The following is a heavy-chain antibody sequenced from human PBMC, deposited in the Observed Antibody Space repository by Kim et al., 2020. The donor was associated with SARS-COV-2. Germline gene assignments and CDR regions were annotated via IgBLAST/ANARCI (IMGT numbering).Heavy chain of an antibody. CDR3: AKDQGLSSGWSTHIYYYYGLDV. D-gene: IGHD6-19*01. CDR2: ISYNGNNI. V-gene: IGHV3-30*04. Sequence: GSLRLSCVASGFTFTSYTMHWVRHAPGKGLEWVAVISYNGNNIYYSDSVRGRFTISRDTSKNTLFLQMNSLRVEDTAVYYCAKDQGLSSGWSTHIYYYYGLDVWGQGTTVTVSS. J-gene: IGHJ6*02. CDR1: GFTFTSYT.